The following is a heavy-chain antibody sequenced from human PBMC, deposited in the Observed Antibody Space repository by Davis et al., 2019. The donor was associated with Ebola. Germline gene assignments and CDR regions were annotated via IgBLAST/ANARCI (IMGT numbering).Heavy chain of an antibody. V-gene: IGHV3-30*18. J-gene: IGHJ2*01. D-gene: IGHD1-26*01. Sequence: PGGSLRLSCAASGFTFSSYGMHWVRQAPGKGLEWVAVILYDGSNKYYADSVKGRFTISRDNAKNSLYLQMNSLRAEDTAVYYCAKGENAEVWGRGTLVTVSS. CDR1: GFTFSSYG. CDR2: ILYDGSNK. CDR3: AKGENAEV.